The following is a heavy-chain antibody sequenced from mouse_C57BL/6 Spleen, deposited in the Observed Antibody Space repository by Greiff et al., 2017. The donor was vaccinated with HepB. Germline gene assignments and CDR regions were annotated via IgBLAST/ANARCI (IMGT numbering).Heavy chain of an antibody. D-gene: IGHD1-1*01. V-gene: IGHV14-3*01. Sequence: VQLKQSVAELVRPGASVKLSCTASGFNIKNTYMHWVKQRPEQGLEWIGRIDPANGNTKYAPKFQGKATITADTSSNTAYLQLSSLTSEDTAIYYCARTPITTVVATGFDYWGQGTTLTVSS. CDR3: ARTPITTVVATGFDY. J-gene: IGHJ2*01. CDR1: GFNIKNTY. CDR2: IDPANGNT.